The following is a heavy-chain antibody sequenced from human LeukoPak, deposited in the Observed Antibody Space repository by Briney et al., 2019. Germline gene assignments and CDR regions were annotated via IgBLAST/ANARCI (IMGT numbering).Heavy chain of an antibody. D-gene: IGHD6-13*01. J-gene: IGHJ4*02. V-gene: IGHV3-21*01. CDR2: ISSSSSYI. Sequence: GGSLRLSCAASGFTFSSCSMNWVRQAPGKGLEWVSSISSSSSYIYYADSVKGRFTISRDNAKNSLYLQMNSLRAEDTAVYYCARGNEYSSSWYYFDYWGQGTLVTVSS. CDR1: GFTFSSCS. CDR3: ARGNEYSSSWYYFDY.